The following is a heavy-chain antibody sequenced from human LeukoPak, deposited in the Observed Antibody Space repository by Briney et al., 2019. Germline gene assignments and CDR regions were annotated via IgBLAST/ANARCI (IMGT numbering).Heavy chain of an antibody. CDR3: ARGIRLVPGYCSSTSCYIRGVVSHFDY. D-gene: IGHD2-2*02. CDR2: IYYSGST. V-gene: IGHV4-59*12. Sequence: PSETQSLTCTVSGGSISSYYWSWIRQPPGKGLEWIGYIYYSGSTNYNPSLKSRVTISVDTSKNQFSLKLSSVTAADTAVYYCARGIRLVPGYCSSTSCYIRGVVSHFDYWGQGTLVTVSS. J-gene: IGHJ4*02. CDR1: GGSISSYY.